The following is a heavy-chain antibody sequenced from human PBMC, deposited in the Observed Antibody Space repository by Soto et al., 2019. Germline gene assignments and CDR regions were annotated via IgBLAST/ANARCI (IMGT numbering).Heavy chain of an antibody. D-gene: IGHD4-4*01. V-gene: IGHV3-33*01. Sequence: GGSLRLSCAASGFTFSSYGMHWVRQAPGKGLEWVAVIWYDGSNKYYADSVKGRFTISRDNSKNTLYLQMDSLRPEDTAIYYCAREGVTNYTDYYFDLWGHGALVTVSS. J-gene: IGHJ4*01. CDR3: AREGVTNYTDYYFDL. CDR2: IWYDGSNK. CDR1: GFTFSSYG.